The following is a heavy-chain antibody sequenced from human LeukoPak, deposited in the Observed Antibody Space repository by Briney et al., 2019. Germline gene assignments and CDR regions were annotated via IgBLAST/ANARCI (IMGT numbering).Heavy chain of an antibody. CDR3: ASEMATGFFDY. CDR1: GGTFSSYA. J-gene: IGHJ4*02. Sequence: ASVKVSCKASGGTFSSYAISWVRQPPGQGLEWMGGIIPIFGTANYAQKFQGRVTITTDESTSTAYMELSSLRSEDTAVYYCASEMATGFFDYWGQGTLVTVSS. CDR2: IIPIFGTA. V-gene: IGHV1-69*05. D-gene: IGHD5-24*01.